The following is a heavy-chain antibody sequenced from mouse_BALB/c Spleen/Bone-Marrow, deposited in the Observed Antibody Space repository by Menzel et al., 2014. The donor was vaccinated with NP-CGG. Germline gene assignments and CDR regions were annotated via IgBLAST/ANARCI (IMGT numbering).Heavy chain of an antibody. J-gene: IGHJ2*01. CDR3: ARRELGEFDY. V-gene: IGHV1-54*01. Sequence: VQLVESGAELVRPGTSAKVSCKASGYAFTNYLIEWVKQRPGQGLEWIGVINPGSGGTNYNEKFKGKATLTADKSSSTAYMQLSSLTSDDSAVYFCARRELGEFDYWGQGTTLTVSS. CDR2: INPGSGGT. CDR1: GYAFTNYL. D-gene: IGHD4-1*01.